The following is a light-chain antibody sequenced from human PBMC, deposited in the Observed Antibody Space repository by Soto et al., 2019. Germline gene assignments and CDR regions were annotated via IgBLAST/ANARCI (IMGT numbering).Light chain of an antibody. V-gene: IGKV1-5*03. CDR1: QSISSW. CDR3: QQYNSYLKWT. Sequence: DVQMTQSPSTLSASVGDRVTITCRASQSISSWLAWYQQKPGKAPKLLIYKASSLESGVPSRFSGSGSGTEFTLTISSLQPDDFATYYCQQYNSYLKWTFGQGTKVE. J-gene: IGKJ1*01. CDR2: KAS.